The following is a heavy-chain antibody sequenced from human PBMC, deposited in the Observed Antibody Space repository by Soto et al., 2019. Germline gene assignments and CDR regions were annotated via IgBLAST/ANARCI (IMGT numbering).Heavy chain of an antibody. J-gene: IGHJ4*02. Sequence: GPVKVSCKASCYTFTSYGISWVRQAPGQGLEWMGWISAYNGNTNYAQKFQDRVTMTTDTSTSTAYMELRSLRSDDTAVYYCARDRWRDGYDYGPDFWGQGTLVTVSS. CDR3: ARDRWRDGYDYGPDF. CDR1: CYTFTSYG. V-gene: IGHV1-18*01. D-gene: IGHD5-12*01. CDR2: ISAYNGNT.